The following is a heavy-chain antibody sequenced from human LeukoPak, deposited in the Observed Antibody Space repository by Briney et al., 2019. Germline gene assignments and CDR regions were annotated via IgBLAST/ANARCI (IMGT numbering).Heavy chain of an antibody. V-gene: IGHV3-7*01. CDR2: IKQDGSEK. CDR3: AREGLYSSGWYAFDI. CDR1: GFTFITYW. Sequence: GGSLRLSRAASGFTFITYWMSWVRQAPGKGLEWVANIKQDGSEKHYVDSVKGRFTISRDNAKNSLYLQMNSLRAEDTAVYYCAREGLYSSGWYAFDIWGQGKMVTVSS. D-gene: IGHD6-19*01. J-gene: IGHJ3*02.